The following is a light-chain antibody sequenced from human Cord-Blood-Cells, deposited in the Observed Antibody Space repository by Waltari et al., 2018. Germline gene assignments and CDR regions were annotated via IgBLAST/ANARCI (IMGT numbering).Light chain of an antibody. CDR3: QQYNSYPIT. CDR2: KAS. CDR1: QSISSW. J-gene: IGKJ5*01. V-gene: IGKV1-5*03. Sequence: DIQMTQSPSTLSASVGDRVTITCRASQSISSWLAWYQQKPGKAPKLLIYKASSLESGVPSRFSGSGSGTEFTLTIRSLQPDDVATYYCQQYNSYPITFGQGTRLEIK.